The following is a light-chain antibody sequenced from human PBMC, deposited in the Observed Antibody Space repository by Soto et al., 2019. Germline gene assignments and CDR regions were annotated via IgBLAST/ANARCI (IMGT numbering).Light chain of an antibody. CDR1: QSVSSTY. CDR2: VAS. V-gene: IGKV3-20*01. J-gene: IGKJ1*01. Sequence: EIVLTQSPGTLSLSPGERATLSCRASQSVSSTYLAWYQQKPGQSPRLLIYVASSRATGIPDRFSGSGSGTDFTLTISILEPEDFAVYYCQHYASSLWTFGQGTKVEI. CDR3: QHYASSLWT.